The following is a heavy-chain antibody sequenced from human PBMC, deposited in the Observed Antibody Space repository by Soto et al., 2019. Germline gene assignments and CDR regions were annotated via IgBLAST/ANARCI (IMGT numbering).Heavy chain of an antibody. D-gene: IGHD2-2*01. Sequence: GGSLRLSCAASGFTFSSYSMNWVRQAPGKGLEWVSSISSSSSYIYYADSVKGRFTISRDNAKNSLYLQMDSLRAEDTAVYYCARDGVKYQLLSYYYYMDVWGKGTTVTVSS. CDR2: ISSSSSYI. CDR3: ARDGVKYQLLSYYYYMDV. J-gene: IGHJ6*03. V-gene: IGHV3-21*01. CDR1: GFTFSSYS.